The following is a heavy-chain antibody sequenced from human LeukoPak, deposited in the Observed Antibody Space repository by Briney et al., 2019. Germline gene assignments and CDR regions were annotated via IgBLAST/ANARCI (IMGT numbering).Heavy chain of an antibody. D-gene: IGHD4-17*01. CDR3: ARDRVPGYDYGDYVGMMDV. V-gene: IGHV3-21*01. CDR1: GDFISGSHW. Sequence: ETLSLTCAISGDFISGSHWWSWVRQAPGKGLEWVSSISSSSSYIYYADSVKGRFTISRDNAKNSLYLQMNSLRAEDTAVYYCARDRVPGYDYGDYVGMMDVWGKGTTVTVSS. CDR2: ISSSSSYI. J-gene: IGHJ6*04.